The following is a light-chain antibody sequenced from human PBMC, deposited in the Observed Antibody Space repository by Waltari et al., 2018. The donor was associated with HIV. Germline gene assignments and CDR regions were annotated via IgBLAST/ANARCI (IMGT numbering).Light chain of an antibody. CDR3: CSYAGTYTYV. Sequence: QSALTQPRSVSGSPGQSVTISCTGTSSDIGYFDYVSWYQQYPGKARKVIIYEVSQRPSGVPYRFTASKSGITASLTISGLQDEDEADYYCCSYAGTYTYVFGTGTTVTVL. CDR1: SSDIGYFDY. CDR2: EVS. V-gene: IGLV2-11*01. J-gene: IGLJ1*01.